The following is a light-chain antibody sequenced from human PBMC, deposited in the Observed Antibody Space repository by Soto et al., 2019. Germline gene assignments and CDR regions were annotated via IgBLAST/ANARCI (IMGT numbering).Light chain of an antibody. CDR2: DAS. CDR1: QSVSSY. J-gene: IGKJ1*01. V-gene: IGKV3-11*01. Sequence: EIVLTQSPATLSLSPGERATLSCRASQSVSSYLAWYQQKPGQAPRLLIYDASNRATGIPARFSGSGSGTDFTLTISRLEPEDFAVYYCQQYGRSPWTFGRGTKVDIK. CDR3: QQYGRSPWT.